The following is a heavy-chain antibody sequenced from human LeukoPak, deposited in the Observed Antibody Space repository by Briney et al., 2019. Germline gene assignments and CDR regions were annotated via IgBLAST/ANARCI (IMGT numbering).Heavy chain of an antibody. D-gene: IGHD6-13*01. J-gene: IGHJ4*02. CDR2: ISWNSGSI. CDR1: GFTFDDYA. Sequence: GRSLRLSCAASGFTFDDYAMHWVRQAPGKGLEWVSGISWNSGSIGYADSVKGRFTISRDNSKNTLYLQMNSLRAEDTAVYYCAKGLAAAGTDDYWGQGTLVTVSS. CDR3: AKGLAAAGTDDY. V-gene: IGHV3-9*01.